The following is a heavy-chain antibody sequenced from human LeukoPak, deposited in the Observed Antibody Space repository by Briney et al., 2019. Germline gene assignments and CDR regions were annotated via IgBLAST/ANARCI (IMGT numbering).Heavy chain of an antibody. J-gene: IGHJ4*02. CDR1: GFTFSDYY. Sequence: GGSLRLSCAASGFTFSDYYMSWIRQAPGKGLEWVSYISSSGSTIYYADSVKGRFTISRGNAKNSLYLQMNSLRAEDTAVYYCARGVVDNWNDLYYFDYWGQGTLVTVSS. V-gene: IGHV3-11*01. D-gene: IGHD1-1*01. CDR2: ISSSGSTI. CDR3: ARGVVDNWNDLYYFDY.